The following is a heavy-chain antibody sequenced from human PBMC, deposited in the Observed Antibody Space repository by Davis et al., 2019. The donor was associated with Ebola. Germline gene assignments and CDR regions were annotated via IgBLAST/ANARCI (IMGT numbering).Heavy chain of an antibody. CDR2: IRSSSSYI. CDR1: GFTVSSNY. Sequence: GESLKISCAASGFTVSSNYMSWVRQAPGKGLEWVSSIRSSSSYIYYAYSVKGRFTISRDNAKNSLYLQMNSLRAEDTAVYYCARAYSSSPLGYWGQGTLVTVSS. V-gene: IGHV3-21*01. J-gene: IGHJ4*01. D-gene: IGHD6-6*01. CDR3: ARAYSSSPLGY.